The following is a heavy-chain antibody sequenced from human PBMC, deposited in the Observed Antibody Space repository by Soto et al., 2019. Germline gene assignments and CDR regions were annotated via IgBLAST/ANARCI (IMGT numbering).Heavy chain of an antibody. V-gene: IGHV4-39*01. CDR3: SRRAPEGFDP. J-gene: IGHJ5*02. CDR2: MYYSGST. Sequence: PSETLSLTCNVSGGSISRSSYYWGWIRQPPGKGLEWTGSMYYSGSTYYNPSLKSRVTISIDTPKDQLSLKLTSVTAVDTAVYYCSRRAPEGFDPWGQGTLVTVSS. CDR1: GGSISRSSYY.